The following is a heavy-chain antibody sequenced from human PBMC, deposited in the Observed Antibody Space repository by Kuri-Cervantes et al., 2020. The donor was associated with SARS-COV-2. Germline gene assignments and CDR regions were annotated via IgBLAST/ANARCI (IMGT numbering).Heavy chain of an antibody. CDR1: GYTFSDYY. D-gene: IGHD3-10*01. CDR3: ARGMVRGLIQSYYYDMDV. Sequence: ASVKVSCKASGYTFSDYYMYWVRQAPGQGLEWMGWINPNSGGTNYAQKFQGWVTMTRDTSSTGYMELSRLRSDDTAVYYCARGMVRGLIQSYYYDMDVWGQGTTVTVSS. V-gene: IGHV1-2*04. CDR2: INPNSGGT. J-gene: IGHJ6*02.